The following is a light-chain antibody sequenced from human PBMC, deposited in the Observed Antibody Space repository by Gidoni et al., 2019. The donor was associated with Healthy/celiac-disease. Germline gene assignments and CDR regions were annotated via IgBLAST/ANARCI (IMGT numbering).Light chain of an antibody. V-gene: IGKV1-39*01. CDR2: AAS. CDR1: QSISSY. Sequence: DIQMTHSPSSLSASVGDRVTITCRASQSISSYLNWYQQKPGKAPKLLIYAASSLQRGVPSRFSGSGSGTDFTLTISSLQPEDFATYYCQQSYSTPRTFGQGTKLEIK. J-gene: IGKJ2*01. CDR3: QQSYSTPRT.